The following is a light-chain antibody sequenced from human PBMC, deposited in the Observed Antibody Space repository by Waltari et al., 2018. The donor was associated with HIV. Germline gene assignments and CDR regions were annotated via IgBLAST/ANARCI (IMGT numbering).Light chain of an antibody. V-gene: IGKV3-20*01. Sequence: VLTPSPGTLSLSPGDTAPLSCWARQSVSNNYLAWYQQKLGQPPRLLIQGASSRATGLPDKFSGSGSGTDFTLTITRLEPEDFAVYYCQQYGRSPLTFGGGTKLEIK. CDR2: GAS. CDR3: QQYGRSPLT. J-gene: IGKJ4*01. CDR1: QSVSNNY.